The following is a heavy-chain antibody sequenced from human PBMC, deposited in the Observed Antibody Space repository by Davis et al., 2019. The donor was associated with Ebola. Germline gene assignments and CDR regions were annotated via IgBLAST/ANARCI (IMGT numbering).Heavy chain of an antibody. CDR2: IKQDGSEK. V-gene: IGHV3-7*01. CDR1: GFTFSSYW. D-gene: IGHD3-10*01. Sequence: GESLKISCAASGFTFSSYWMSWVRQAPGKGLEWVANIKQDGSEKNFVDSVKGRFTISRDNAKNSLYLQMNSLRAEDTAVYHCARDGRTVTVVQGDITYYYYYAMDVWGQGTTVTVSS. J-gene: IGHJ6*02. CDR3: ARDGRTVTVVQGDITYYYYYAMDV.